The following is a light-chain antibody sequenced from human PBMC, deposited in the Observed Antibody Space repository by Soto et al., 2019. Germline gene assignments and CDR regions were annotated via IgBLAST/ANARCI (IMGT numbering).Light chain of an antibody. CDR3: AAWDDTLNGLV. V-gene: IGLV1-44*01. J-gene: IGLJ3*02. CDR1: TSNIGSNI. CDR2: NNN. Sequence: QLVLTQPPSASGTPGQRISISCSGRTSNIGSNIVAWYQHLPGTAPKLLIYNNNQRPSGVPDRFFGSKSGSSASLAISGLQPDDESHYYCAAWDDTLNGLVFGGGTKVTVL.